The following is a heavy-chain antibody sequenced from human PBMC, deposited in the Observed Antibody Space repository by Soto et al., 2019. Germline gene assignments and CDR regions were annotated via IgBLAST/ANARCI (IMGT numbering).Heavy chain of an antibody. Sequence: SETLSLTCTVSGGSISSYYWSWIRQPPGKGLEWIGYIYYSGSTNYNPSLKSRVTISVDTSKNQFSLKLSSVTAADTAVYYCARDLLWFGEPKYYYYMDVWGKGTTVTVSS. CDR1: GGSISSYY. D-gene: IGHD3-10*01. V-gene: IGHV4-59*01. CDR2: IYYSGST. CDR3: ARDLLWFGEPKYYYYMDV. J-gene: IGHJ6*03.